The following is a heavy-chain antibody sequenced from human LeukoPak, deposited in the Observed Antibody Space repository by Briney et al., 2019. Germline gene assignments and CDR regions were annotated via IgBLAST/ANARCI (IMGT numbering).Heavy chain of an antibody. CDR2: ISGSGGTT. V-gene: IGHV3-23*01. CDR3: AKDLGGSGSPSRPLIDY. CDR1: GFTFSSYA. Sequence: GGSLRLSCAASGFTFSSYAMSWVRQAPGKGLEWVSTISGSGGTTFYADSARGRFTISRDNSENTLYLQMNSLRAEDTAVYYCAKDLGGSGSPSRPLIDYWGQGTLVTVSS. D-gene: IGHD3-10*01. J-gene: IGHJ4*02.